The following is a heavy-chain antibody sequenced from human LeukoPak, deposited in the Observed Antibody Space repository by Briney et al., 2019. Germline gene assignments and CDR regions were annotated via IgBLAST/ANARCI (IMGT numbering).Heavy chain of an antibody. D-gene: IGHD6-13*01. J-gene: IGHJ5*02. Sequence: GGSLRLSCEASGFTFSSYWMSWVRQAPGKGLEWVANIKQDGSEKYYVDSVKGRFTISRDNVKNSLYLQMNSLRAEETAVYYCARYSTAAGTGSWFDPWGQGTLVTVSS. CDR2: IKQDGSEK. V-gene: IGHV3-7*01. CDR3: ARYSTAAGTGSWFDP. CDR1: GFTFSSYW.